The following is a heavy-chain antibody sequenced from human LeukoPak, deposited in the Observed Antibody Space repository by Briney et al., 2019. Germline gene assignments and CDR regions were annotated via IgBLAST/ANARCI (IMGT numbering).Heavy chain of an antibody. CDR2: ISGDGVST. J-gene: IGHJ4*02. Sequence: GGSLRLSCVASGLPIADFAMHWVRQAPGKGLEWVSLISGDGVSTFYTDSVRGRFSISRDNTKNSLYLEMNSLRTEDTAMYYCAKESGKFDYWGQGTLVAVSS. CDR1: GLPIADFA. CDR3: AKESGKFDY. V-gene: IGHV3-43*02.